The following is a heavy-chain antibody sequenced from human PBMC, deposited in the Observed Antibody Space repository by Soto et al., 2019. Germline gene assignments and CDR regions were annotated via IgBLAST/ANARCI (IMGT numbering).Heavy chain of an antibody. V-gene: IGHV1-69*13. Sequence: GASVKVSCKASGGTFSSYAISWVRQAPVQGLEWMGGIIPIFRTANYAQKFQGRVTITADESTSTAYMELSSLRSEDTAVYYCARVQMEPAAYYYYYGMDVSGQGPSVTVSS. CDR3: ARVQMEPAAYYYYYGMDV. J-gene: IGHJ6*02. D-gene: IGHD1-26*01. CDR1: GGTFSSYA. CDR2: IIPIFRTA.